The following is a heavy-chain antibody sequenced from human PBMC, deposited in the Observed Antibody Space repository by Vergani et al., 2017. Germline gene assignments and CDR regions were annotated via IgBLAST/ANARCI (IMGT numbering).Heavy chain of an antibody. CDR1: GGSISSYY. D-gene: IGHD3-10*01. J-gene: IGHJ4*02. CDR2: IYYSGST. Sequence: QVQLQESGPGLVKPSETLSLTCTVSGGSISSYYWSWIRQPPGKGLEWIGYIYYSGSTNYNPSLKSRVTMSVDTSKNQFSLKLSSVTAADTAVYYCARHLGVRATDDFDYWGQGTLVTVSS. V-gene: IGHV4-59*08. CDR3: ARHLGVRATDDFDY.